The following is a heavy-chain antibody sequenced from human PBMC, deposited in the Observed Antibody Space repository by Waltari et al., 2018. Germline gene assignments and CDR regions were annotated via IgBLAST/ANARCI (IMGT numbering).Heavy chain of an antibody. CDR2: IWYDGSNK. CDR3: ARDRLLSYNWNYGYFDY. D-gene: IGHD1-7*01. J-gene: IGHJ4*02. V-gene: IGHV3-33*01. CDR1: GFPFSRYC. Sequence: QVQLVESGGGVVQPGRSLRLSCAASGFPFSRYCMHGVRQAPGKGLEWVAVIWYDGSNKYYADSVKGRFTISRDNSKNTLYLQMNSLRAEDTAVYYCARDRLLSYNWNYGYFDYWGQGTLVTVSS.